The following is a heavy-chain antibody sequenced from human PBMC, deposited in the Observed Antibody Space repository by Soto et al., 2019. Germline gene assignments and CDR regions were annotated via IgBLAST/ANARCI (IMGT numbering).Heavy chain of an antibody. CDR3: AKWTGNYYYYMDV. J-gene: IGHJ6*03. CDR2: ISYDGSNK. V-gene: IGHV3-30*18. Sequence: GGSLRLSCAASGFTVSSYGMHWVRKAPGKGLEWVAVISYDGSNKYYADSVKGRFTISRDNSKNTLYLQMNSLRAEDTAVYYCAKWTGNYYYYMDVWGKGTTVTVSS. CDR1: GFTVSSYG.